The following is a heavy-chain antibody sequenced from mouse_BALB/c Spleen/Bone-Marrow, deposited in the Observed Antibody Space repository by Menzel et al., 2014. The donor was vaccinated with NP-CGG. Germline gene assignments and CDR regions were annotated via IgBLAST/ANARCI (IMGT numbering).Heavy chain of an antibody. Sequence: EVQLQESGGGLVQPGGSLKLSCAASGFDFSRYWMTWVRQAPGKGLEWIGEINPASSTINYTPSLKGKFIISRDNAKNTLYLQMSKVRSEDTALYYCAKNYYYGYVAYWGQGTLVTVSA. V-gene: IGHV4-1*02. J-gene: IGHJ3*01. D-gene: IGHD1-2*01. CDR3: AKNYYYGYVAY. CDR1: GFDFSRYW. CDR2: INPASSTI.